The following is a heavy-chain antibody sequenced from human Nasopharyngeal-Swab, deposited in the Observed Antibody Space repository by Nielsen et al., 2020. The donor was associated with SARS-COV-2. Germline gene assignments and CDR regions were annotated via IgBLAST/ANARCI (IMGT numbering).Heavy chain of an antibody. D-gene: IGHD1-7*01. Sequence: GESLKISCAASGFTFSSYWMHWVRQAPGKGLVWVSRINSDGSTTSYADSVKGRFTISRDNAKNTLYLHMNSLRAEDTSVYYCAIDHQYNWNYVGAFDIWGQGTMVTVSS. CDR2: INSDGSTT. J-gene: IGHJ3*02. CDR1: GFTFSSYW. V-gene: IGHV3-74*01. CDR3: AIDHQYNWNYVGAFDI.